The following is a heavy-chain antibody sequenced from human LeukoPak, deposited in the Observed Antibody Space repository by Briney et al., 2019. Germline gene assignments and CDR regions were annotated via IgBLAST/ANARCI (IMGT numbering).Heavy chain of an antibody. CDR2: ISSSGSTI. V-gene: IGHV3-48*03. Sequence: PGGSLRLSCAASGFTFSSYEMNWFRQAPGKGLEWVSYISSSGSTIYYADSVKGRFTISRDNAKNSLYLQMNSLRAEDTAVYYCARARIAVAGVYSSNQYYFDYWGQGTLVTVSS. CDR1: GFTFSSYE. J-gene: IGHJ4*02. D-gene: IGHD6-19*01. CDR3: ARARIAVAGVYSSNQYYFDY.